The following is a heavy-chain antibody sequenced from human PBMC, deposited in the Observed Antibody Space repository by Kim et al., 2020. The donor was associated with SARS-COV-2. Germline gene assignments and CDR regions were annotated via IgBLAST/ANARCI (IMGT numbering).Heavy chain of an antibody. J-gene: IGHJ4*02. CDR3: AREVGATTGEFDY. V-gene: IGHV3-53*01. Sequence: YADSVKGRFTISRDNSKNTLYLQMNSLRAEDTAVYYCAREVGATTGEFDYWGQGTLVTVSS. D-gene: IGHD1-26*01.